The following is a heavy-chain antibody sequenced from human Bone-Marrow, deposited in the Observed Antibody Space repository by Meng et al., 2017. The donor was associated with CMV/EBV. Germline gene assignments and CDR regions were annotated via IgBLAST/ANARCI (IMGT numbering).Heavy chain of an antibody. Sequence: APVKVSCKASGYTFTSYDINWVRQATGQGPEWMGWMNPNSGNTGYAQKFQGRVTMTRNTSISTAYMELSSLRSEDTAVYYCASPNYYGDGMDVWGQGTTVTVSS. J-gene: IGHJ6*02. V-gene: IGHV1-8*01. CDR1: GYTFTSYD. CDR2: MNPNSGNT. CDR3: ASPNYYGDGMDV. D-gene: IGHD3-10*01.